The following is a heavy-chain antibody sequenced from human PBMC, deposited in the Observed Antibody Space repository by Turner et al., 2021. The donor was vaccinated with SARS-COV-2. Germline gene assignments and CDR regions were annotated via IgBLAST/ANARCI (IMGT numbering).Heavy chain of an antibody. V-gene: IGHV3-21*01. CDR1: GFTFSSYS. CDR3: ARSPTAPGYYYDSSGYYTPYYFDY. Sequence: EVQLVESGGGLVKPGGSLRLSCSASGFTFSSYSMNWVRQAPGKGLEWVSSISSSSSYIYDADSVKGRFTISRDNAKNSLYMQMNSLRAEDTAVYYCARSPTAPGYYYDSSGYYTPYYFDYWGQGTLVTVSS. J-gene: IGHJ4*02. D-gene: IGHD3-22*01. CDR2: ISSSSSYI.